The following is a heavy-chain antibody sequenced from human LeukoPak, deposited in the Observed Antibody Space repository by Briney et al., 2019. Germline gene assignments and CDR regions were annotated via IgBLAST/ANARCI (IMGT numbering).Heavy chain of an antibody. CDR3: ASKRGRWALDL. J-gene: IGHJ3*01. CDR1: GYILTNYA. V-gene: IGHV7-4-1*02. Sequence: ASVKVSCKASGYILTNYAMKWVRQAPGQGLEWMGWINTNTGNPTYAQGFTGRFVFSLDTSVSTAYLQISSLKAEDTAVYYCASKRGRWALDLWGQGTMVTVSS. CDR2: INTNTGNP. D-gene: IGHD2-15*01.